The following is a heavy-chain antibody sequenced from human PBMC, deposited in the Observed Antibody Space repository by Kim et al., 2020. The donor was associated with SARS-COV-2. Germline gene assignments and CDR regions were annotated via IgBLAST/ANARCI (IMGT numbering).Heavy chain of an antibody. D-gene: IGHD5-18*01. CDR2: TYYSGST. Sequence: SETLSLTCTVSGGSVSNENYYWSWIRQPPGKGLERIGYTYYSGSTKYNPSLKSRVTISADTSKNQFSLKLSSVTAADTAVYYCARISGYTYGYAEDWFDPWGQGTLVTVSS. J-gene: IGHJ5*02. CDR1: GGSVSNENYY. CDR3: ARISGYTYGYAEDWFDP. V-gene: IGHV4-61*01.